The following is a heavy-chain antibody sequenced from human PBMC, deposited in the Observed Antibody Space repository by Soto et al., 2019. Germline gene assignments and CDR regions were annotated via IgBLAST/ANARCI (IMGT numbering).Heavy chain of an antibody. V-gene: IGHV4-34*01. D-gene: IGHD4-17*01. CDR1: GRSFSGYY. CDR2: INHSGST. Sequence: PSETLSLTCAVYGRSFSGYYWSWIRLPPGKGLEWIGEINHSGSTNYNPSLKSRVTISVDTSKNQFSLKLSSVTAADTAVYYCARARYGGNSYFQHWGQGTLVTVSP. CDR3: ARARYGGNSYFQH. J-gene: IGHJ1*01.